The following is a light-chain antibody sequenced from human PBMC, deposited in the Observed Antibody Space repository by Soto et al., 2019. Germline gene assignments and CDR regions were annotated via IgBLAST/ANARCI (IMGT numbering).Light chain of an antibody. V-gene: IGKV3-15*01. CDR3: QQYNSWLWT. CDR1: QSVSSD. Sequence: EIVLTQSPGTLSSSPGEGATLSCRASQSVSSDSVAWYQQKPGQAPRLLIFGASTRATGIPARFSGSGSGTEFTLIISSLQSEDSAVYYCQQYNSWLWTFGQGTKV. CDR2: GAS. J-gene: IGKJ1*01.